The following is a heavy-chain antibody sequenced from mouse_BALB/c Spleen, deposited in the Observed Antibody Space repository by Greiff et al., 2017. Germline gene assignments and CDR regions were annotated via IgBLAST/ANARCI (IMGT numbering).Heavy chain of an antibody. CDR3: VGGGY. V-gene: IGHV10S3*01. CDR1: GFTFNTNA. CDR2: IRSKSNNYAT. Sequence: DAGGGLVQPKGSLKLSCAASGFTFNTNAMNWVRQAPGKGLEWVARIRSKSNNYATYYADSVKDRFTISRDDSQSMLYLQMNNLKTEDTAMYYCVGGGYWGQGTTLTVSS. J-gene: IGHJ2*01.